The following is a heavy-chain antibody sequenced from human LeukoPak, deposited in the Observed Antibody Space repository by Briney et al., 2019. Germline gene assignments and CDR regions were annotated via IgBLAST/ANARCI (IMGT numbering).Heavy chain of an antibody. CDR1: GFTFSSYW. CDR2: IKQDGSEK. CDR3: ARLLPRYYYYYMDV. J-gene: IGHJ6*03. V-gene: IGHV3-7*01. D-gene: IGHD1-26*01. Sequence: GGSLRLSCAASGFTFSSYWMSWVRQAPGKGLEWVANIKQDGSEKYYVDSVKGRFTISRDNAKNSLYLQMNSLRAEDTAVYYCARLLPRYYYYYMDVWGEGTTVTVSS.